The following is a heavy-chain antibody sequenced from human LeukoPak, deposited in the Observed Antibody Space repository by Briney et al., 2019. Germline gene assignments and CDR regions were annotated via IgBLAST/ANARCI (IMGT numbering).Heavy chain of an antibody. CDR3: ASPTPSYSGSYYGGYFDY. D-gene: IGHD1-26*01. CDR2: IYHSGST. Sequence: PSETLSLTCAVSGYSISSGYYWGWIRQPPGKGLEWIGSIYHSGSTYYNPSLKSRVTISVDTSKNQFSLKLSSVTAADTAVYYCASPTPSYSGSYYGGYFDYWGQGTLVTVSS. J-gene: IGHJ4*02. V-gene: IGHV4-38-2*01. CDR1: GYSISSGYY.